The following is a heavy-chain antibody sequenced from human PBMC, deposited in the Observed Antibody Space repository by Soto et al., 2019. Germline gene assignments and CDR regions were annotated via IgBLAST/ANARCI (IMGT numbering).Heavy chain of an antibody. Sequence: QVQLEESGPGLVKPSGTLSLNCAVSGGSISGTNWRSWVRQPPGEGLEWIGEIYHSGYTRTNYNPSLKSRITKPLAESEYRLTLVFTSVNDADTAVDFCASHVTMSSTRGFDYWGQGILV. V-gene: IGHV4-4*02. CDR3: ASHVTMSSTRGFDY. J-gene: IGHJ4*02. CDR1: GGSISGTNW. CDR2: IYHSGYTRT. D-gene: IGHD3-10*02.